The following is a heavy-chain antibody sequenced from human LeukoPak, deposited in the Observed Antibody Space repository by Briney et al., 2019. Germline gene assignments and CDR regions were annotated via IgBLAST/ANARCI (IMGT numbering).Heavy chain of an antibody. J-gene: IGHJ6*02. D-gene: IGHD3-22*01. CDR1: GFTVRSNY. Sequence: GGSLRLSCAASGFTVRSNYMSWVRQAPGKGLEWVSVIYSGGSTYYADSVKGRFTISRDNSKNTLYLQMNSLRAEDTAVYYCARDHYDSSGLGYYYYGMDVWGQGTTVTVSS. V-gene: IGHV3-66*01. CDR2: IYSGGST. CDR3: ARDHYDSSGLGYYYYGMDV.